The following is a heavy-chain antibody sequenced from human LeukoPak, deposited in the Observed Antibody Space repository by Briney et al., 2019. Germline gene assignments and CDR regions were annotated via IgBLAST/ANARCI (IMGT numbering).Heavy chain of an antibody. Sequence: GGSLRLSCAASGFTFSSYAMSWVRQAPGKGLEWVSAISGSGGSTYYADSVKGRFTISRDNSMNTLYLQMNSLRAEDTAVYYCAKDPGSGPAYYFDYWGQGTLVTVSS. J-gene: IGHJ4*02. CDR2: ISGSGGST. CDR1: GFTFSSYA. CDR3: AKDPGSGPAYYFDY. V-gene: IGHV3-23*01. D-gene: IGHD3-10*01.